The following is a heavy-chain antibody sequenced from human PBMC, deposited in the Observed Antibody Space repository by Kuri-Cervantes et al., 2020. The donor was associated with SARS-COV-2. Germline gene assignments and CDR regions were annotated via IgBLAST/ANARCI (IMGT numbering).Heavy chain of an antibody. CDR3: AKDGSGWYSDPFDY. J-gene: IGHJ4*02. D-gene: IGHD6-19*01. Sequence: GGSLRLSCAASGFTFSSYTMHWVRQAPGKGLEWVAVISYDGSNKYYADSVKGRSTISRDNSKNTLYLQMNSLRAEDTAVYYCAKDGSGWYSDPFDYWGQGTLVTVSS. CDR1: GFTFSSYT. V-gene: IGHV3-30*04. CDR2: ISYDGSNK.